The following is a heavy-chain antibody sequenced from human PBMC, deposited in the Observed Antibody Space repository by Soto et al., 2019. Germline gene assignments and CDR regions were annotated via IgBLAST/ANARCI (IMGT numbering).Heavy chain of an antibody. V-gene: IGHV3-30-3*01. CDR3: AGDGRGGLFLEGLPWFDP. CDR2: ISYDGSNK. Sequence: GGSLRVFCAASGFTFSSYAMHWVRQAPGKGLEWVAVISYDGSNKYYADSVKGRFTISRDNSKNTLDLQMNSLRAEDTVVYYCAGDGRGGLFLEGLPWFDPWGQRTLVTVSS. J-gene: IGHJ5*02. D-gene: IGHD3-3*01. CDR1: GFTFSSYA.